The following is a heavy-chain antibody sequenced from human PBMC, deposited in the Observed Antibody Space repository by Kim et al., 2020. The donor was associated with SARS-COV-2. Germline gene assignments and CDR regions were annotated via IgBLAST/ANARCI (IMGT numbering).Heavy chain of an antibody. J-gene: IGHJ4*02. D-gene: IGHD1-26*01. V-gene: IGHV4-4*09. Sequence: NTNPSLKSRVTISVDTSKNQLSLKLRSVTAADTAGYYCASRLSGSSYFDYWGQGTLVTVSS. CDR3: ASRLSGSSYFDY.